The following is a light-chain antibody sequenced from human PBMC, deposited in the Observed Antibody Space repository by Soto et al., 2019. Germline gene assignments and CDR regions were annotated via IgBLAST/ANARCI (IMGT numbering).Light chain of an antibody. Sequence: QLVLTQPPSVSEAPGQRVTISCTGSSSNIGAGYEAHWYQQVPGTAPKLLIYENNNRPSGVPDRFSGSKSGTSASLAITGLQAEDEAEDYCQSYDSSLSGYVFGTGTKLTVL. CDR2: ENN. CDR1: SSNIGAGYE. CDR3: QSYDSSLSGYV. J-gene: IGLJ1*01. V-gene: IGLV1-40*01.